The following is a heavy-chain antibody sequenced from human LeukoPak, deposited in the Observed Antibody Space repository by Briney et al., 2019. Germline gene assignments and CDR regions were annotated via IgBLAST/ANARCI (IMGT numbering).Heavy chain of an antibody. V-gene: IGHV3-21*04. Sequence: GGSLRLSCAASGFTFSSYSMNWVRQAPGKGLEWVSSISSSSSYIYYADSVKGRFTISRDNAKNSLYLQMNSLRAEDTAVYYCAKDGELGYCSSTSCYYNDYWGQGTLVTVSS. CDR3: AKDGELGYCSSTSCYYNDY. D-gene: IGHD2-2*01. J-gene: IGHJ4*02. CDR1: GFTFSSYS. CDR2: ISSSSSYI.